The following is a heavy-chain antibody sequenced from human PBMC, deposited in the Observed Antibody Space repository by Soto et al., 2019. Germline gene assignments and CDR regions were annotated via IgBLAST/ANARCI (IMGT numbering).Heavy chain of an antibody. Sequence: QLQLQESGPGLVKPSETLSLTCSVSGDSSSISSDYWGWVRQPPGKGLEWIGSIHYSGSTHYNPSLQSRVTISGDASKKQFSLKLGSVTAADTAMYYCASTKDETLYFDYWGQGNLVTVSS. CDR3: ASTKDETLYFDY. D-gene: IGHD2-15*01. CDR2: IHYSGST. V-gene: IGHV4-39*01. J-gene: IGHJ4*02. CDR1: GDSSSISSDY.